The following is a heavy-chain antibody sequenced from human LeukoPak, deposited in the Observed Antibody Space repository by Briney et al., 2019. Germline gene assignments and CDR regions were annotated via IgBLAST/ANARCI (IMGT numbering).Heavy chain of an antibody. V-gene: IGHV3-43*01. CDR2: ISWDGGST. CDR1: GFTFDDYT. J-gene: IGHJ6*02. Sequence: GGSLRLSCAASGFTFDDYTMHWVRQAPGKGLEWVSLISWDGGSTYYADSVKGRFTISRDNSKNSLYLQMNSLRTEDTALYYCAKDIVEMATTKRYYGMEVWGQGTTVTVSS. CDR3: AKDIVEMATTKRYYGMEV. D-gene: IGHD5-12*01.